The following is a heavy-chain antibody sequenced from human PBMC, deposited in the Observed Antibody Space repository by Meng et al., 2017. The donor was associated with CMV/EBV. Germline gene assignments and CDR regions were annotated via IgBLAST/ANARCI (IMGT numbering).Heavy chain of an antibody. CDR1: GFTFGSYD. D-gene: IGHD6-25*01. CDR3: ANHFEDGSIDY. V-gene: IGHV3-23*01. Sequence: SLTLSCAASGFTFGSYDMVWVHQPPGKGLEWISAISGSGGSTYYAALVKRLFTISRATYNHPLYLQMNSLSAETTAVYYSANHFEDGSIDYWGQGTLVTVSS. CDR2: ISGSGGST. J-gene: IGHJ4*02.